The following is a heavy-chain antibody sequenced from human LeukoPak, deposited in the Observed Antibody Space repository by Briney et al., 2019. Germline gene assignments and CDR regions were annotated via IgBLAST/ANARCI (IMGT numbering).Heavy chain of an antibody. Sequence: GGSLRLFCAASGFTFSSYAMSWVRQAPGKGLEWVSAISGSGGSTYYADSVKGRFTISRDNSKNTLYLQMNSLRAEDTAVYYCAKDSRIAARPGAFDYWGQGTLVTVSS. CDR1: GFTFSSYA. J-gene: IGHJ4*02. D-gene: IGHD6-6*01. CDR2: ISGSGGST. CDR3: AKDSRIAARPGAFDY. V-gene: IGHV3-23*01.